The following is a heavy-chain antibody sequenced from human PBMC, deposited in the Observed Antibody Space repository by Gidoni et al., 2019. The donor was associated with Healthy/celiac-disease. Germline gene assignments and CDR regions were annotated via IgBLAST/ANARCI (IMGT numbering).Heavy chain of an antibody. J-gene: IGHJ4*02. V-gene: IGHV4-34*01. Sequence: QVQLQQWGAGLLKPSETLSLTCAVYGGSFSGYYWSWIRQPPGKGLEWIGEINHSGSTNYNPSLKSRVTISVDTSKNQFSLKLSSVTAADTAVYYCARSWIQLWSYFDYWGQGTLVTVSS. CDR2: INHSGST. CDR3: ARSWIQLWSYFDY. D-gene: IGHD5-18*01. CDR1: GGSFSGYY.